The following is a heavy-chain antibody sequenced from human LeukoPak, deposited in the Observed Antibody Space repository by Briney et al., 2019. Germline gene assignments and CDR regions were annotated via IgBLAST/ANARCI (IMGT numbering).Heavy chain of an antibody. CDR1: GFTFSSYA. Sequence: AGGSLRLSCAASGFTFSSYAMSWVRQAPGKGLEWVSAISGSGGSTYYADSVKGRFTISGDNSKNTLYLQMNSLRAEDTAVYYCAKKARIAAAGRNDYWGQGTLVTVSS. CDR3: AKKARIAAAGRNDY. V-gene: IGHV3-23*01. D-gene: IGHD6-13*01. J-gene: IGHJ4*02. CDR2: ISGSGGST.